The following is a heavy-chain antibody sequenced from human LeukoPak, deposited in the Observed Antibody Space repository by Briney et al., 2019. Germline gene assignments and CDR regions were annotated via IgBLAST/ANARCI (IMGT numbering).Heavy chain of an antibody. V-gene: IGHV1-2*02. CDR3: ARQMDSYYYGMDV. CDR1: GYTFTGYY. CDR2: INPNSGGT. Sequence: ASVKVSCKASGYTFTGYYMHRVRQAPGQGLEWMGWINPNSGGTNYAQKFQGRVSMTRDTSISTAYMELSWLRSDDTAVYYCARQMDSYYYGMDVWGQGTTVTVSS. J-gene: IGHJ6*02.